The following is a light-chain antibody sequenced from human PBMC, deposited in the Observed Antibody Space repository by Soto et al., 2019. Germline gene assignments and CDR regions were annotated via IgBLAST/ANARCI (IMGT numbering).Light chain of an antibody. CDR3: HQYNSYHT. CDR2: DAS. Sequence: DIQMTQSPSTLSAFVGDRVTITFRASQSVNSWLAWYQQRPGKAPKLLIYDASTLESGVPSRFSGSGSGTEFTLTISSLQPDDFATYYCHQYNSYHTFGGGTKVDI. CDR1: QSVNSW. V-gene: IGKV1-5*01. J-gene: IGKJ4*01.